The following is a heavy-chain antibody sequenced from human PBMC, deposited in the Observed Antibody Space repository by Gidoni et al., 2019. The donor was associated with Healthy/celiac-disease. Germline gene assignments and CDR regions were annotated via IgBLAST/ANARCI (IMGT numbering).Heavy chain of an antibody. D-gene: IGHD4-4*01. Sequence: RSLRLSCAASGFTFSSYAMHWVRQAPGKGLEWVAVISYDGSNKYYADSVKGRFTISRDNSKNTLYLQMNSLRAEDTAVYYCARALHTPVDAFDIWGQGTMVTVSS. V-gene: IGHV3-30*04. J-gene: IGHJ3*02. CDR3: ARALHTPVDAFDI. CDR2: ISYDGSNK. CDR1: GFTFSSYA.